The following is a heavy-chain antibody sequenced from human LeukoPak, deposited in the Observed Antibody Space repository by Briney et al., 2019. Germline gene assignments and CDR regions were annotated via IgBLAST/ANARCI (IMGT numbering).Heavy chain of an antibody. CDR3: ARDPFGWSPCDS. Sequence: GGSLRLSCAASGFTFRNYSVNWVRQAPGKGLEWVSYISSGGSTIHYADSVKGRFTISRDNAKNSLYLQMNRLRAEDTAVYYCARDPFGWSPCDSWGQGTLVTVSS. CDR1: GFTFRNYS. J-gene: IGHJ5*01. CDR2: ISSGGSTI. D-gene: IGHD3-10*01. V-gene: IGHV3-48*04.